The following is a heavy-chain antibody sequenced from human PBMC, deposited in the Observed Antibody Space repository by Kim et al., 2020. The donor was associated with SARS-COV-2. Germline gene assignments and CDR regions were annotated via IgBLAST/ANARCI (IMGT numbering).Heavy chain of an antibody. Sequence: GGSLRLSCAAAGFTFSDYYMSWIRQAPGKGLEWVSYISSSGSTIYYADSVKGRFTISRDNAKNTLYLQMNSLRAEDTAVYYCARARHSYTYYYDSSGYSHTPHEYYFDYWGQGTLVTVSS. CDR1: GFTFSDYY. J-gene: IGHJ4*02. CDR2: ISSSGSTI. D-gene: IGHD3-22*01. V-gene: IGHV3-11*01. CDR3: ARARHSYTYYYDSSGYSHTPHEYYFDY.